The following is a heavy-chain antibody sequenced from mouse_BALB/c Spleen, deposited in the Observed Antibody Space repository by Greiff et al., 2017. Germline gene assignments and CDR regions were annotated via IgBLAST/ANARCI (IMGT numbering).Heavy chain of an antibody. CDR3: SYGSGAY. Sequence: QVQLQQPGAELVKPGTSVKLSCKASGYNFTSYWINWVKLRPGQGLEWIGDIYPGSGSTNYNEKFKSKATLTVDTSSSTAYMQLSSLASEDSAVYYCSYGSGAYWGQGTLVTVSA. D-gene: IGHD1-1*01. V-gene: IGHV1-55*01. CDR1: GYNFTSYW. CDR2: IYPGSGST. J-gene: IGHJ3*01.